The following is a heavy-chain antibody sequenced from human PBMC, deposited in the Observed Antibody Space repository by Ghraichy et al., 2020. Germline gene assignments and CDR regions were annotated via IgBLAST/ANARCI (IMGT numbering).Heavy chain of an antibody. Sequence: ASVKVSCKASGYTFTSYGISWVRQAPGQGLEWMGWISAYNGNTNYAQKLQGRLTMTTDTSTSTAYMELRSLRSDDTAVYYCARSSRATVTTFPQIVWFHPWGQGTLVTVSS. CDR1: GYTFTSYG. CDR2: ISAYNGNT. D-gene: IGHD4-17*01. V-gene: IGHV1-18*01. J-gene: IGHJ5*02. CDR3: ARSSRATVTTFPQIVWFHP.